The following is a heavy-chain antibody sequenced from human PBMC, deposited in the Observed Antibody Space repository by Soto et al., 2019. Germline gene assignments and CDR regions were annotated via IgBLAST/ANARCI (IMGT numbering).Heavy chain of an antibody. CDR2: ISAYNGNT. CDR3: ARGSTVTSFPYYYYGMDV. CDR1: GYTFTSYG. D-gene: IGHD4-17*01. Sequence: SVKVSCKASGYTFTSYGISWVRQAPGQGLEWMGWISAYNGNTNYAQKLQGRVTMTTDTSTSTAYMELRSLRSDDTAVYYCARGSTVTSFPYYYYGMDVWGQGTTVTVSS. V-gene: IGHV1-18*01. J-gene: IGHJ6*02.